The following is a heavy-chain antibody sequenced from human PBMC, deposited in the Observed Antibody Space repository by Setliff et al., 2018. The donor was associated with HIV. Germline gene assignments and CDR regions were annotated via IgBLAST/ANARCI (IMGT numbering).Heavy chain of an antibody. Sequence: ASVKVSCKASGYTLTTYGISRVRQAPGQGPEWMGWINTETGNPMYAQGFTGRFVFSLDTSVSTAYLQINSLKAEDTAMYYCARVGSYWSTFDYWGQGALVTVSS. CDR3: ARVGSYWSTFDY. D-gene: IGHD1-26*01. J-gene: IGHJ4*02. CDR1: GYTLTTYG. V-gene: IGHV7-4-1*02. CDR2: INTETGNP.